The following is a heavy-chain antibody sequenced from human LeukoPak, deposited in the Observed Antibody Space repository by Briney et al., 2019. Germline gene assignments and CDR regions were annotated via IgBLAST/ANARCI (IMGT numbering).Heavy chain of an antibody. J-gene: IGHJ3*01. D-gene: IGHD3-22*01. CDR1: GGSVSSSHY. Sequence: ETLSHTCTVSGGSVSSSHYWGWIRQPPGKGLEWIGSVYYGGSTYYNASLRSRVTTSVDTSKNQFSLKLSSVTAADTAVYYCAKSTYYYDTFVNAFDFWGQGTVVTVSS. CDR2: VYYGGST. CDR3: AKSTYYYDTFVNAFDF. V-gene: IGHV4-39*07.